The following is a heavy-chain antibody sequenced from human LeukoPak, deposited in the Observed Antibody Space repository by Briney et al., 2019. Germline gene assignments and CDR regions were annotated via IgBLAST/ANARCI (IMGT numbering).Heavy chain of an antibody. CDR1: GFTFSSYG. D-gene: IGHD3-22*01. V-gene: IGHV3-33*01. CDR3: ARDPYYQPYYYDSSGPGEYFDY. Sequence: PGRSLRLSCAASGFTFSSYGMHWVRQAPGKGLEWVAVIWYDGSNKYYADSVKGRFTISRDNSKNTLYLQMNSLRAEDTAVYYCARDPYYQPYYYDSSGPGEYFDYWGQGTLVTVSS. CDR2: IWYDGSNK. J-gene: IGHJ4*02.